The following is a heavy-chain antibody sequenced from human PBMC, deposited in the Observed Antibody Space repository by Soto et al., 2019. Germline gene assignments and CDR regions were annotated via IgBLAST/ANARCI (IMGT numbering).Heavy chain of an antibody. J-gene: IGHJ4*02. CDR2: ISSSGDSP. D-gene: IGHD6-6*01. Sequence: GGSLRLSCAASGFTFSNYAMSWVRQAPGKGLEWVSAISSSGDSPYYADSAKGRFTISRDNSKNTLYLQMNSLRAEDTAVYYCAIRSIAARPLDYWGQGTLVTVSS. CDR3: AIRSIAARPLDY. V-gene: IGHV3-23*01. CDR1: GFTFSNYA.